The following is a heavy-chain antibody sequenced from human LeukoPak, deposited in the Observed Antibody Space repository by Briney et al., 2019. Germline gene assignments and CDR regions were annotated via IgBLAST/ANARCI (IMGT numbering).Heavy chain of an antibody. CDR3: TTPPYSSNWYAYDY. Sequence: GGSLRLSCAASGFIFSNAWMSWVRQAPGKGLEWVGRIKSKTDGGTTDYAAPLKGRLTISRDDAKNTLFLQVNSLKTADTAVYYCTTPPYSSNWYAYDYWGQGTLVTVSS. V-gene: IGHV3-15*01. J-gene: IGHJ4*02. CDR2: IKSKTDGGTT. D-gene: IGHD6-13*01. CDR1: GFIFSNAW.